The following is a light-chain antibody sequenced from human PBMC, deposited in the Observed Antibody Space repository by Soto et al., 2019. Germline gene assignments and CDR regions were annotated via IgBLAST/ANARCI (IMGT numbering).Light chain of an antibody. CDR2: GAS. V-gene: IGKV3-15*01. CDR1: QSVNNN. Sequence: ELVLTQSPATLSVSPGEGVTLSCRARQSVNNNLAWYQQKPGQAPSLLIHGASTRAAGVPARFSGSGSGTEFTITISSLQSEDSAVYYCQEYNRRPPATFGQGTKVEIK. CDR3: QEYNRRPPAT. J-gene: IGKJ1*01.